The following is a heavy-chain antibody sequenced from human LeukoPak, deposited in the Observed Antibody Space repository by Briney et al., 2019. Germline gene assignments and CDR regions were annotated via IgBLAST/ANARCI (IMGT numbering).Heavy chain of an antibody. CDR1: GLTISNNW. D-gene: IGHD5-24*01. CDR2: IKLDGSEQ. CDR3: VKADGWVQYAT. J-gene: IGHJ5*02. Sequence: GGSLRLSCADSGLTISNNWVSWVRQAPGEGLERVANIKLDGSEQYYVDSVKGRFIISRDNSKNTVYLQMNSLSAEDAAVYYCVKADGWVQYATWGQRTLVTVSS. V-gene: IGHV3-7*03.